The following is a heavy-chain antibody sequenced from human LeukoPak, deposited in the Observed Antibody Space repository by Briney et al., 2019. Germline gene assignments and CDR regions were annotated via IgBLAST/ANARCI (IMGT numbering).Heavy chain of an antibody. CDR2: IKSDGSNS. CDR3: ARLYSSSSGKAFDI. D-gene: IGHD6-6*01. CDR1: GFTFSTYW. J-gene: IGHJ3*02. V-gene: IGHV3-74*01. Sequence: GGSLRLSCAASGFTFSTYWMHWVRQAPGTGLVWVSRIKSDGSNSNYTDCVKGRFTISRDNAKNTLYLQMNSLRAEDTAVYYCARLYSSSSGKAFDIWGQGTMVTVSS.